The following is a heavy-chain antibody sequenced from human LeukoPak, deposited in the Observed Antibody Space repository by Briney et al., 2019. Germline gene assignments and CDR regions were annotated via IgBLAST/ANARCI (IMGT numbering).Heavy chain of an antibody. Sequence: GGSLRLSCAASGFTFDDYGMSWVRQAPGKGLEWVSGINWNGGSTGYADPVKGRFTISRDNAKNSLYLQMNSLGAEDTALYYCARDSRIYVADYYDSSGHDYWGQGTLVTVSS. CDR1: GFTFDDYG. D-gene: IGHD3-22*01. CDR2: INWNGGST. V-gene: IGHV3-20*04. J-gene: IGHJ4*02. CDR3: ARDSRIYVADYYDSSGHDY.